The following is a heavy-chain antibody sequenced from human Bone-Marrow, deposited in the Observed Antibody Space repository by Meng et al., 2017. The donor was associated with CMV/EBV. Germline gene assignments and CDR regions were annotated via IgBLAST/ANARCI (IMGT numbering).Heavy chain of an antibody. CDR2: INHSGST. D-gene: IGHD6-13*01. V-gene: IGHV4-34*01. CDR1: GGSFSGYS. CDR3: ARGRTAAGATTTTFDY. J-gene: IGHJ4*02. Sequence: QVQQQRWGAGLFKPSETLSLTCAVYGGSFSGYSWSWIRQPPGKGLEWIGEINHSGSTNYNPSLKSRVTISVDTSKNQFSLKLSSVTDADTVVYYCARGRTAAGATTTTFDYWGQGTLVTVSS.